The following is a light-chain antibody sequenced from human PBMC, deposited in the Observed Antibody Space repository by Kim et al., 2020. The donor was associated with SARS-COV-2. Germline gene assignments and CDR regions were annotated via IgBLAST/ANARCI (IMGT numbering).Light chain of an antibody. CDR1: QSMDDW. CDR3: QQYSTIWA. Sequence: SATVGDRVTMTCRASQSMDDWLAWYQQKPGKAPKGLIYKASTLESGVTSRFSGSGSGTEFTLTISGLQPDDFATYDCQQYSTIWAFGQGTKVEIK. CDR2: KAS. J-gene: IGKJ1*01. V-gene: IGKV1-5*03.